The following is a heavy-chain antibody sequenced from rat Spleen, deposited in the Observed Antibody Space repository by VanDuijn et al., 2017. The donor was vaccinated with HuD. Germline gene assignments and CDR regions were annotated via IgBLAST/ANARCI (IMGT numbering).Heavy chain of an antibody. D-gene: IGHD1-11*01. CDR2: IIYDGSST. CDR3: ARHFAEGIVRYYFDY. V-gene: IGHV5-17*01. CDR1: GFTFSDYA. J-gene: IGHJ2*01. Sequence: EVQLVESGGGLVQPGRSLKLSCAASGFTFSDYAMAWVRQAPKKGLEWVATIIYDGSSTYYRDSVKGRFTISRDNAKSTLYLQMDSLRSEDTATYYCARHFAEGIVRYYFDYWGQGVMVTVSS.